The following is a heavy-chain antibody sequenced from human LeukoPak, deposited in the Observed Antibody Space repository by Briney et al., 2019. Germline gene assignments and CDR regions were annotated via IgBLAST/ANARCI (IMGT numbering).Heavy chain of an antibody. CDR3: AKDHSSGYGDDAFDI. CDR2: ISSSSSYI. J-gene: IGHJ3*02. V-gene: IGHV3-21*04. D-gene: IGHD3-22*01. CDR1: GFTFSSYS. Sequence: NPGGSLRLSCAASGFTFSSYSMNWVRQAPGKGLEWVSSISSSSSYIYYADSVKGRFTISRDNAKNSLYLQMNSLRAEDTAVYYCAKDHSSGYGDDAFDIWGQGTMVTVSS.